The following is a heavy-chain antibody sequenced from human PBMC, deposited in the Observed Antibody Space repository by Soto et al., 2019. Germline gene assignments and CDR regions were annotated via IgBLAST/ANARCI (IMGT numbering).Heavy chain of an antibody. V-gene: IGHV1-69*13. J-gene: IGHJ6*02. Sequence: SVKVSCKASGGTFSSYAISWVRQAPGQGLGWMGGIIPIFGTANYAQKFQGRVTITADESTSTAYMELSSLRSEDTAVYYCATDIVVVPAAILDYYYYGMDVWGQGTTVTVSS. D-gene: IGHD2-2*02. CDR2: IIPIFGTA. CDR1: GGTFSSYA. CDR3: ATDIVVVPAAILDYYYYGMDV.